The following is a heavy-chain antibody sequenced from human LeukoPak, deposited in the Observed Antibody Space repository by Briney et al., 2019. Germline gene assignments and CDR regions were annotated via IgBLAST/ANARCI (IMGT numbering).Heavy chain of an antibody. CDR3: ARGVRALLLWFGGSAFDY. Sequence: VASVKVSCKASGYDFINYGISWVRQAPGQGLEWMGWRSIYNGNTDYKLQGRVTMTTDTSTSTAYMELRSLRSDDTAVYYCARGVRALLLWFGGSAFDYWGQGTLVAVSS. D-gene: IGHD3-10*01. J-gene: IGHJ4*02. V-gene: IGHV1-18*01. CDR2: RSIYNGNT. CDR1: GYDFINYG.